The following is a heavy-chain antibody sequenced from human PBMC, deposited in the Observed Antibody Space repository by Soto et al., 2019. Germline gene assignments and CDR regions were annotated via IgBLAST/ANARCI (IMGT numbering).Heavy chain of an antibody. CDR2: IYYSGST. V-gene: IGHV4-39*01. Sequence: SETLSLTCTVSGGSISSSSYYWGWIRQPPGKGLEWIGSIYYSGSTYYNPSLKSRVTISVDTSKNQFSLKLSSVTAADTAVYYCARHSQGDSSGLRKPYYFDYWGQGTLVTVSS. CDR1: GGSISSSSYY. J-gene: IGHJ4*02. CDR3: ARHSQGDSSGLRKPYYFDY. D-gene: IGHD3-22*01.